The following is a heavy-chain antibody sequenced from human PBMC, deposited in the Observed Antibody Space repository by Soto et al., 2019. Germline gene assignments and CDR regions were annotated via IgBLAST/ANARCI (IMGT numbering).Heavy chain of an antibody. Sequence: QVQLVESGGGAGQPGESLRLSCVASGFDFTYYAMHWVRQAPGKGLESVAVMSSDGSKIHHTDSVKGRFTISRDNSKNTLYLQMNSLRKEDTAVYFCAKDEGVGGTLGLFDYWGQGTLVYVSS. D-gene: IGHD1-26*01. CDR2: MSSDGSKI. J-gene: IGHJ4*02. V-gene: IGHV3-30*18. CDR1: GFDFTYYA. CDR3: AKDEGVGGTLGLFDY.